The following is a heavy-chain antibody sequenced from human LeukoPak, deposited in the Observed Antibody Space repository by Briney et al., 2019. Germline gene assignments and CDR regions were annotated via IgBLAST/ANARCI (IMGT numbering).Heavy chain of an antibody. J-gene: IGHJ4*02. V-gene: IGHV4-39*01. CDR1: GGSISNSAYF. CDR3: ALGCTADTCYGGLDY. Sequence: PSETLSLTCTVSGGSISNSAYFWGWIRQPPGKGLEWIGTLYYTGGSYYNPSLKSRVTISVDPSKNQFSLRLSSVTAADTAVYYCALGCTADTCYGGLDYWGQGTLVTVSS. D-gene: IGHD2-8*02. CDR2: LYYTGGS.